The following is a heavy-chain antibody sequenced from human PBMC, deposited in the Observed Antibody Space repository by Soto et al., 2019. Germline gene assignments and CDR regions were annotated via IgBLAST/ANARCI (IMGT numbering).Heavy chain of an antibody. CDR2: INHSGST. J-gene: IGHJ5*02. Sequence: QVQLQQWGAGLLKPSETLSLTCAVYGGSFSGYYWSWIRQPPGKGLEWIGEINHSGSTNYNPSLKSRVTISVDTSKNQFSLKLSSVTAADTAVYYCARGIAAAGIRWFDPWGRGTLVTVSS. CDR1: GGSFSGYY. CDR3: ARGIAAAGIRWFDP. D-gene: IGHD6-13*01. V-gene: IGHV4-34*01.